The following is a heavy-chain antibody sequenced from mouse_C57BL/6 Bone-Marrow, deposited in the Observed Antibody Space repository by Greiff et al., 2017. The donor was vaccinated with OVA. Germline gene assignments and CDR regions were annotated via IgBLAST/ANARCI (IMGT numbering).Heavy chain of an antibody. V-gene: IGHV1-50*01. Sequence: QVQLQQPGAELVKPGASVKLSCKASGYTFTSYWMQWVKQRPGQGLEWIGEIDPSDSYNNYNQKFKGKATLTVDTSSSTAYMQLSSLTSEDSAVYYCASPIYYGNNWYFDVWGTGTTVTVSS. J-gene: IGHJ1*03. CDR1: GYTFTSYW. CDR2: IDPSDSYN. CDR3: ASPIYYGNNWYFDV. D-gene: IGHD2-1*01.